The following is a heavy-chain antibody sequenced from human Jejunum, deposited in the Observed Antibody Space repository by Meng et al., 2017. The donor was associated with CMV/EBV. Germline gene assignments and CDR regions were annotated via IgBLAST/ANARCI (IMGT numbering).Heavy chain of an antibody. Sequence: WIRQPPGKGLEWVSSISNSGGTYDADSVQGRFIISRDNSKNTLYLQMNSLRVEDTAVYYCAKQGWLFSSSFDYWGQGTLVTVSS. J-gene: IGHJ4*02. D-gene: IGHD6-19*01. CDR3: AKQGWLFSSSFDY. V-gene: IGHV3-23*01. CDR2: ISNSGGT.